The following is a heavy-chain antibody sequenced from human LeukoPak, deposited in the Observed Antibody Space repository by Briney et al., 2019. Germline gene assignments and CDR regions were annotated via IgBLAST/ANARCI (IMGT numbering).Heavy chain of an antibody. Sequence: PSGTLSLTCTVSGGSISSYYWSWIRQPPGKGLEWIGYIYYSGSTNYNPSLKSRVTISVDTSKNQFSLKLSSVTAADTAVYYCARTARSGFPDYWGQGTLVTVSS. CDR1: GGSISSYY. V-gene: IGHV4-59*08. J-gene: IGHJ4*02. D-gene: IGHD3-3*01. CDR2: IYYSGST. CDR3: ARTARSGFPDY.